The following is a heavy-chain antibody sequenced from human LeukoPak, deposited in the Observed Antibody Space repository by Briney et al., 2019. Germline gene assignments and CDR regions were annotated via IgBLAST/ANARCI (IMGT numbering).Heavy chain of an antibody. CDR2: TRVDGNTH. CDR1: GFTLSSHG. J-gene: IGHJ4*02. CDR3: ARGRGEYYYDSSGFGGY. Sequence: GGSLRLSCTASGFTLSSHGMHWVRQAPGKGLEWVAFTRVDGNTHHYADSVKGRFTISRDISKNTMYLQVSSLRPEDTAVYYCARGRGEYYYDSSGFGGYWGQGTLVTVSS. V-gene: IGHV3-30*02. D-gene: IGHD3-22*01.